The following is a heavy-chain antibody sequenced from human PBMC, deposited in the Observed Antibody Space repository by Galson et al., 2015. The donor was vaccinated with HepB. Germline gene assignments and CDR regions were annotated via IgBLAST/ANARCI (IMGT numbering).Heavy chain of an antibody. J-gene: IGHJ4*02. D-gene: IGHD3-22*01. CDR3: ARLMDYYDSSADPHD. V-gene: IGHV5-10-1*01. CDR2: IDPSDSYT. CDR1: GYSFTSYW. Sequence: QSGAEVKKPGESLRISCKGSGYSFTSYWISWVRQMPGKGLEWMGRIDPSDSYTNYSPSFQGHVTISADKSISTAYLQWSSLKASDTAMYYCARLMDYYDSSADPHDWGQGTLVTVSS.